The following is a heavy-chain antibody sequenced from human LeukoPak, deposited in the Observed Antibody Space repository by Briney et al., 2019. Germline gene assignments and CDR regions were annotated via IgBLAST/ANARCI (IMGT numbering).Heavy chain of an antibody. Sequence: GGSLRLSCAASGFTFSSYAMSWVRQAPVKGLEWVSAISGSGGSTYYADSVKGRFTISRDNAKNSLYLQMNSLRAEDTALYHCARGFVPPDAFDIWGQGTMVTVSS. V-gene: IGHV3-23*01. J-gene: IGHJ3*02. CDR2: ISGSGGST. CDR3: ARGFVPPDAFDI. D-gene: IGHD2-21*01. CDR1: GFTFSSYA.